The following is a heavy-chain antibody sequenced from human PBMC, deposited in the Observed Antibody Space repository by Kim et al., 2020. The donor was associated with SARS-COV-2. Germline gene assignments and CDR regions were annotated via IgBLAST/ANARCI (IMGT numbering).Heavy chain of an antibody. J-gene: IGHJ3*02. Sequence: SETLSLTCTVSGGSISSYYWSWIRQPPGKGLEWIGYIYYSGSTNYNPSLKSRVNISVDTSKNQFSLKLSSVTAADTAVYYCAGKEPIDFDIWGQGTMVTVSS. CDR2: IYYSGST. D-gene: IGHD1-26*01. CDR1: GGSISSYY. V-gene: IGHV4-59*01. CDR3: AGKEPIDFDI.